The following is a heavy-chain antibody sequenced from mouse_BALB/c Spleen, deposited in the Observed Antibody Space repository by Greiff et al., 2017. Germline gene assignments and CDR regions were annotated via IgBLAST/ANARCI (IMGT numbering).Heavy chain of an antibody. V-gene: IGHV3-6*02. J-gene: IGHJ4*01. Sequence: EVKLEESGPGLVKPSQSLSLTCSVTGYSITSGYYWNWIRQFPGNKLEWMGYISYDGSNNYNPSLKNRISITRDTSKNQFFLKLNSVTTEDTATYYCAREGGGGGYYAMDYWGQGTSVTVSS. CDR3: AREGGGGGYYAMDY. CDR1: GYSITSGYY. CDR2: ISYDGSN.